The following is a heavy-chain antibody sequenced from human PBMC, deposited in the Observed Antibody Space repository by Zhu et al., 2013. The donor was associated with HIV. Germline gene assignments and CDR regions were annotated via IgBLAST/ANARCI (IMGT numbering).Heavy chain of an antibody. CDR2: IIPIFGTA. D-gene: IGHD3-22*01. Sequence: QAQLVQSGAEVKKPGASVTVSCKASGYTFTDYGISWVRQAPGQGLEWMGGIIPIFGTANYAQKFQGRVTITADESTSTAYMELSSLRSEDTAVYYCAILYDSSGLFDYWGQGTLVTVSS. CDR3: AILYDSSGLFDY. V-gene: IGHV1-69*13. J-gene: IGHJ4*02. CDR1: GYTFTDYG.